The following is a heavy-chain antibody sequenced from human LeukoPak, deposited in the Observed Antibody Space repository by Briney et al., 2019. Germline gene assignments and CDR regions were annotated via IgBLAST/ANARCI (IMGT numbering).Heavy chain of an antibody. Sequence: GGSLRLSCVASGFTFSSHAMTWVRQAPGKGLEWVSAISISGDTTYYADAVKGRFTISRDNSKNTVYLQMSNLRAEDTAVYFCARGGGLDVWGQGATVTVSS. D-gene: IGHD3-16*01. J-gene: IGHJ6*02. CDR3: ARGGGLDV. V-gene: IGHV3-23*01. CDR1: GFTFSSHA. CDR2: ISISGDTT.